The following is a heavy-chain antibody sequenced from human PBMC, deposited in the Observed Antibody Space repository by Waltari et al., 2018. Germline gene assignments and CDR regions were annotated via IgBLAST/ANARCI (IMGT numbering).Heavy chain of an antibody. J-gene: IGHJ5*02. D-gene: IGHD4-17*01. CDR2: IYPGDSDT. CDR3: ARDYYGDNWFDP. V-gene: IGHV5-51*01. CDR1: GYSFTSYW. Sequence: EVQLVQSGAEVKKPGESLKISCKGSGYSFTSYWIGWVRQMPGKGLEWMGIIYPGDSDTRYSPSFQGQVTMTRDTSISTAYMELSRLRSDDTAVYYCARDYYGDNWFDPWGQGTLVTVSS.